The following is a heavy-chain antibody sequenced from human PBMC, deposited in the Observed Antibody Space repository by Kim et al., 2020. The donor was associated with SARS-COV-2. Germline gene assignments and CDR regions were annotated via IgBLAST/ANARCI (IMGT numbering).Heavy chain of an antibody. V-gene: IGHV3-23*01. CDR2: ISGSGGST. D-gene: IGHD2-15*01. CDR1: GFTFSSYA. CDR3: ANGYCSGGSCYSGLDY. Sequence: GGSLRLSCAASGFTFSSYAMSWVRQAPGKGLEWVSAISGSGGSTYYADSVKGRFTISRDNSKNTLYLQMNSLRAEDTAVYYCANGYCSGGSCYSGLDYWGQGTLVTVSS. J-gene: IGHJ4*02.